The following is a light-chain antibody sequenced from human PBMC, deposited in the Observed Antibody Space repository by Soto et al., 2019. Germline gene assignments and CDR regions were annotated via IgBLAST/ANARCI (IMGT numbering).Light chain of an antibody. CDR2: GAS. V-gene: IGKV3-15*01. CDR1: ESVRTN. Sequence: ERVMTQSPATLSVSPGERATLSCRASESVRTNLAWYQQRPGQSPRLLIYGASTRASGVPARFSGSGSGTEFTVTISSLQSEDFAVYYCQQYNSWPPSITFGQGTRLEIK. CDR3: QQYNSWPPSIT. J-gene: IGKJ5*01.